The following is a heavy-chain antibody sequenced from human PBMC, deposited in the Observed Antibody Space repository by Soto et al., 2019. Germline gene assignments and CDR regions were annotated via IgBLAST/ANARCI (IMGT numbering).Heavy chain of an antibody. Sequence: QLQLQESGPGLVKPSETLSLTCTVSFGSISSSSSYWVWIRQPPGKGLEWIGSIYYSGSTYYNPSLKSRVTRSVDTSKNQFALKLSSVTAAYTAVYYCARHFLRYPGDWGQGTLVTGSS. CDR2: IYYSGST. CDR3: ARHFLRYPGD. V-gene: IGHV4-39*01. D-gene: IGHD3-9*01. J-gene: IGHJ4*02. CDR1: FGSISSSSSY.